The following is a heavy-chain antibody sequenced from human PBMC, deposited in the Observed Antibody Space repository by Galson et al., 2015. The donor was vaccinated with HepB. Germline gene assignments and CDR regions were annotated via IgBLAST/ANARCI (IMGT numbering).Heavy chain of an antibody. CDR1: GYTFTSYG. J-gene: IGHJ3*02. Sequence: SVKVSCKASGYTFTSYGISWVRQAPGQGLEWMGWISTYNGNTNYAQKLQGRVTMTTDTSTSTAYMELRSLRSDDTAVYYCARDLSAFGSSGWYEEGDAFDIWGQGTMVTVSS. CDR2: ISTYNGNT. D-gene: IGHD6-19*01. V-gene: IGHV1-18*04. CDR3: ARDLSAFGSSGWYEEGDAFDI.